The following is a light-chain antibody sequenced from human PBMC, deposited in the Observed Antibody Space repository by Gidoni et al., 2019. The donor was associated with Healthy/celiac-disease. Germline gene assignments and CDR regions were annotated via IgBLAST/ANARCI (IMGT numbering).Light chain of an antibody. J-gene: IGKJ5*01. CDR3: QQSYSTLVT. CDR1: QSISSY. V-gene: IGKV1-39*01. Sequence: TQITYPPSSLSASVGDIVTITCLASQSISSYVNLYQQKPGKAPKLLIYAASSLQSGVPSRCSGSGTGTDFTLTSSSLQAEDFATYYCQQSYSTLVTFGQGTRLEIK. CDR2: AAS.